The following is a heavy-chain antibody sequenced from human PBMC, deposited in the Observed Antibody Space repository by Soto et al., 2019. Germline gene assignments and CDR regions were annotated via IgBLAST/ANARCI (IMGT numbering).Heavy chain of an antibody. CDR2: IWYDGSNK. V-gene: IGHV3-33*01. J-gene: IGHJ4*02. D-gene: IGHD6-19*01. CDR1: GFTFSSYG. CDR3: ARDRYSSGWYDFDY. Sequence: QVQLVESGGGVVQPGRSLRLSCAASGFTFSSYGMHWVRQAPGKGLGWVAVIWYDGSNKYYADSVKGRFTISRDNSKNTLYLQRNSLRAEDTAVYYCARDRYSSGWYDFDYWGQGTLVTVSS.